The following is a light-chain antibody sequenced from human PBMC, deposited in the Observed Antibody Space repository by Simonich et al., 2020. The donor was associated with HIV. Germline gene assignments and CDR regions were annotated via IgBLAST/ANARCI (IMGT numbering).Light chain of an antibody. V-gene: IGKV1-5*03. J-gene: IGKJ2*01. CDR2: KAS. CDR3: LQYNGFFLYT. Sequence: DIQMTQSPSSLSASVGYRVTITCRSSQNIDSWLAWYQQKPGKDPMLLIYKASSLESGVPSRFSGSGSGTEFTLTISSLQPDDFATYYCLQYNGFFLYTFGQGTKLESK. CDR1: QNIDSW.